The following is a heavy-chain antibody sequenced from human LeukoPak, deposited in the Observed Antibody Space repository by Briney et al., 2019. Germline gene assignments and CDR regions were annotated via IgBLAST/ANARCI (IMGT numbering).Heavy chain of an antibody. V-gene: IGHV4-34*01. Sequence: SETLSLTCAVYGGSFSGYYWSWIRQPPGKGLEWTGSIYYSGTTYYNPSLKSRVTVSEHTSKNQLSLKLSSVTAADTAVYYCARHTYGMDVWGQGTMVTVSS. CDR2: IYYSGTT. CDR1: GGSFSGYY. J-gene: IGHJ6*02. CDR3: ARHTYGMDV.